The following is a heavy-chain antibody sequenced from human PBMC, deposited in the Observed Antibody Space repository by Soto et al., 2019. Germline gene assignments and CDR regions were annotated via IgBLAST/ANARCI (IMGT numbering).Heavy chain of an antibody. V-gene: IGHV3-72*01. CDR3: SRAGILTTPYYFDY. CDR1: GFTFSDHY. CDR2: IRNKANSYTT. D-gene: IGHD2-21*01. Sequence: GGSLRLSCAALGFTFSDHYMDWVRQAPGKGLEWVGRIRNKANSYTTEYAASVKGRFTISRDDSKNLLFLQMFSLKTEDTAVYYCSRAGILTTPYYFDYWGQGTLVTVSS. J-gene: IGHJ4*01.